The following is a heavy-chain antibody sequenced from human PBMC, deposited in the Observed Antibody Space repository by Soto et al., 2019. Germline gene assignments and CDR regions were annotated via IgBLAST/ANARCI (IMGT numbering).Heavy chain of an antibody. CDR3: AHRTGTTPLDP. J-gene: IGHJ5*02. CDR1: GISLSTTRVG. V-gene: IGHV2-5*02. CDR2: IYWDDDK. Sequence: GSGPTLVNPTQTLTLTCTFSGISLSTTRVGVAWIRQPPGKALEWLALIYWDDDKRYSPSLKSRLTITKDTSKNQVVLTMTNMDPVDTATYYCAHRTGTTPLDPWGQGTLVTVSS. D-gene: IGHD1-1*01.